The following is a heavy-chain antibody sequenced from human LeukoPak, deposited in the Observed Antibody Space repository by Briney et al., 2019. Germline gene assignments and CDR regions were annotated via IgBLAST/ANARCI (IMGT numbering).Heavy chain of an antibody. CDR2: IYSGGST. CDR3: ARQSLGASGLDH. Sequence: GGSLRLSCAAPGLIVSSSYMSWVRQAPGKGLEWVSVIYSGGSTYYADSVKGRFTISRDNSKDTLFLHMDSLRVDDTAIYYCARQSLGASGLDHWGQGVLVTVSS. J-gene: IGHJ4*02. V-gene: IGHV3-66*04. D-gene: IGHD1-26*01. CDR1: GLIVSSSY.